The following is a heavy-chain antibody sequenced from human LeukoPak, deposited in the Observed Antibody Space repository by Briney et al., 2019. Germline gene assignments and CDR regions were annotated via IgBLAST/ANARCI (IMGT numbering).Heavy chain of an antibody. D-gene: IGHD5-18*01. CDR2: INPNSGGT. Sequence: ASVTVSCKSSGYTFTVYYMHWVRQAPGQGLEWMGWINPNSGGTNYAQKFQGRVTMTRDTSISTAYMELSRLRSDDTAVYYCARDLFGGYSYGYSGYYFDYWGQGTLVTVSS. CDR3: ARDLFGGYSYGYSGYYFDY. J-gene: IGHJ4*02. CDR1: GYTFTVYY. V-gene: IGHV1-2*02.